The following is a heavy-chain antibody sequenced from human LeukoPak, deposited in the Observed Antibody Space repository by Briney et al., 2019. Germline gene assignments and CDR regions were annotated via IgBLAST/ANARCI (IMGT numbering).Heavy chain of an antibody. D-gene: IGHD6-19*01. Sequence: SETLSLTCAVYGGSFSGYYWSWIRQPPGKGLEWIGEINHSGSTNYNPSLKSRVTISVDTSKNQFSLKLSSVTAADTAVYYCARRVDTRVAMAGAVDYWGQGTLVTVSS. CDR1: GGSFSGYY. CDR2: INHSGST. V-gene: IGHV4-34*01. J-gene: IGHJ4*02. CDR3: ARRVDTRVAMAGAVDY.